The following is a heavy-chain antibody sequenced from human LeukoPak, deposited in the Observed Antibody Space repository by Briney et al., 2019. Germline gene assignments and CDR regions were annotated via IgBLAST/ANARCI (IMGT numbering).Heavy chain of an antibody. Sequence: PGGSLRLSCAASGFTFSSHGMNWVRQAPGKGLEWVSGISPNGVITYYADSVKGRSTISRDNSKGTVYLQMNSLRPEDTAVYYCAKDDAWLQYGNWGRGTLVTVSS. D-gene: IGHD5-24*01. CDR1: GFTFSSHG. CDR2: ISPNGVIT. J-gene: IGHJ4*02. CDR3: AKDDAWLQYGN. V-gene: IGHV3-23*01.